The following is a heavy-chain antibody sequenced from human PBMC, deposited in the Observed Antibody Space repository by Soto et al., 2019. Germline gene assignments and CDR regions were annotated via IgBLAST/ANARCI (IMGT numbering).Heavy chain of an antibody. J-gene: IGHJ5*02. CDR2: IYSGGTT. CDR1: GFTVSSNY. V-gene: IGHV3-66*01. D-gene: IGHD3-22*01. CDR3: ARNGDSSDYRGWFDP. Sequence: EVQLVESGGGLVQPGGSLRLSCAASGFTVSSNYMSWVRQAPGKGLEWVSVIYSGGTTYYADSVKGSFTISRDNSKNTLYLQMNSLSAEDTAVYYCARNGDSSDYRGWFDPWGQGTLVTVSS.